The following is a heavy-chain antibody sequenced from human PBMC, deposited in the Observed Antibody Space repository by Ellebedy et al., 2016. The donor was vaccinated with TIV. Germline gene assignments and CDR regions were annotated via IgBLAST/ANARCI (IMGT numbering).Heavy chain of an antibody. V-gene: IGHV3-30*03. Sequence: GESLKISXVASGFTFSTYAMHWVRQAPGKGLEWVASIAYDGSNQYSTDSVKGRFTISRDNSKNTLFLQMNSVSAEDTATYFCGGDSSGAFDIWGQGTMVTVSS. J-gene: IGHJ3*02. CDR2: IAYDGSNQ. CDR1: GFTFSTYA. D-gene: IGHD2-21*02. CDR3: GGDSSGAFDI.